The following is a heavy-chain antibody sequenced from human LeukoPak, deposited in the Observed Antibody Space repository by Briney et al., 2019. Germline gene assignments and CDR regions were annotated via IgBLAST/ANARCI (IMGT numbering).Heavy chain of an antibody. CDR1: GFTFSSYA. V-gene: IGHV3-30-3*01. J-gene: IGHJ4*02. D-gene: IGHD5-12*01. CDR2: ISNDGSNK. Sequence: PGGSLRLSCAASGFTFSSYAMHWVRQAPGKGLEWVAVISNDGSNKYYADSVKGRFTISRDNSKNTLYLQMNSLRAEDTAVYYCARGSGYPRGPADYWGQGTLVTVSS. CDR3: ARGSGYPRGPADY.